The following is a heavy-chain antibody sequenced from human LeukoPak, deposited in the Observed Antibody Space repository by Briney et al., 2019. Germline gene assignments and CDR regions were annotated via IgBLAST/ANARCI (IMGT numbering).Heavy chain of an antibody. J-gene: IGHJ6*03. D-gene: IGHD3-10*01. Sequence: GGSLRLSCAASGFTFSDHYMDWVRQAPGKGLEWVGRSRNKVNTYTTGYAASVKGRFTISRDDSKNSLYLQMNSLKTDDTAVHYCARALRITMVRGRTYYMDVWGKGTTVTVSS. CDR2: SRNKVNTYTT. CDR3: ARALRITMVRGRTYYMDV. V-gene: IGHV3-72*01. CDR1: GFTFSDHY.